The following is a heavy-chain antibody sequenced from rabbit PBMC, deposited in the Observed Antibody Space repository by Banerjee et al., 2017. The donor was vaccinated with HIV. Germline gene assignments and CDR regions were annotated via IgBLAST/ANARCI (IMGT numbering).Heavy chain of an antibody. CDR1: GFSFSNNYW. V-gene: IGHV1S45*01. D-gene: IGHD4-2*01. Sequence: QEHLEESGGDLVKPEGSLTLTCTASGFSFSNNYWLCWVRQAPGKGLEWIACIGAGSNSAYYATWAKGRFTISKTSSTTVTLQMTSLTAADTATYFCARDAGYAGSNLWGPGTSSPS. J-gene: IGHJ4*01. CDR2: IGAGSNSA. CDR3: ARDAGYAGSNL.